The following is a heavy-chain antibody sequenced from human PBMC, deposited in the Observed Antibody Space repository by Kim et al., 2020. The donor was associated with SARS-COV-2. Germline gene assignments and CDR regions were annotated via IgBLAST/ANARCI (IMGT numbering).Heavy chain of an antibody. J-gene: IGHJ4*02. V-gene: IGHV6-1*01. Sequence: YALSVKGRRHINPDTSKHQFSLQLNSVTPEDTAVYYCARDRQRAGTGVDYWGQGTLVTVSS. CDR3: ARDRQRAGTGVDY. D-gene: IGHD6-19*01.